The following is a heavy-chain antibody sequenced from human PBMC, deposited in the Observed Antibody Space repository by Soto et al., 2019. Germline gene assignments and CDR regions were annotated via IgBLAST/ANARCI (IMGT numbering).Heavy chain of an antibody. CDR2: IYHSGST. J-gene: IGHJ6*02. D-gene: IGHD3-22*01. CDR3: ARGIYYDSSGYIYGMDV. V-gene: IGHV4-4*02. CDR1: GGSISSSNW. Sequence: SETLSLTCAVSGGSISSSNWWSWVRQPPGKGLEWIGEIYHSGSTNYNPSLKSRVTISVDKSKNQFSLKLSSVTAADTAVYYCARGIYYDSSGYIYGMDVWGQGTTVTVSS.